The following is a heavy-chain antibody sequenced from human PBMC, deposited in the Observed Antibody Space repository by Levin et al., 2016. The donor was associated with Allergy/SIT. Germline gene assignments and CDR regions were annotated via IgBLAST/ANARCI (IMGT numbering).Heavy chain of an antibody. CDR3: AKDGFETYYDILTGYYKVPYFDY. J-gene: IGHJ4*02. CDR2: ISYDGSNK. D-gene: IGHD3-9*01. Sequence: WIRQPPGKGLEWVAVISYDGSNKYYADSVKGRFTISRDNSKNTLYLQMNSLRAEDTAVYYCAKDGFETYYDILTGYYKVPYFDYWGQGTLVTVSS. V-gene: IGHV3-30*18.